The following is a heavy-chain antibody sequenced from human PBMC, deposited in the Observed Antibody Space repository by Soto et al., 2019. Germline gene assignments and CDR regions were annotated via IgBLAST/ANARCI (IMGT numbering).Heavy chain of an antibody. Sequence: VQLVESGGGVVQPGRSLRLSCAASGFTFRSYVMHWVRQAPGKGLEWVAIISYDGSNKYYVNSVKGRFTISRDNSNNTLYLQMISLRAEDTAIYYCAKDLSREVATTTKMYYHYGMDVWGQGTTVTVSS. CDR3: AKDLSREVATTTKMYYHYGMDV. CDR2: ISYDGSNK. V-gene: IGHV3-30*18. D-gene: IGHD5-12*01. CDR1: GFTFRSYV. J-gene: IGHJ6*02.